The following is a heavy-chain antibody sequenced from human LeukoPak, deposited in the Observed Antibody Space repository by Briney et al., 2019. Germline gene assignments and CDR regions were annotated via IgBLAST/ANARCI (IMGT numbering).Heavy chain of an antibody. CDR3: ARDQGPKYYYDSSGYLFDY. V-gene: IGHV4-34*01. CDR1: GGSFSGYY. D-gene: IGHD3-22*01. J-gene: IGHJ4*02. CDR2: INHSGST. Sequence: SETLSLTCAVYGGSFSGYYWSWIRQPPGKGLEWIGEINHSGSTNYNPSLKSRVTMSVDTSRNQFSLKLSSVTAADTAVYYCARDQGPKYYYDSSGYLFDYWGQGTLVTVSS.